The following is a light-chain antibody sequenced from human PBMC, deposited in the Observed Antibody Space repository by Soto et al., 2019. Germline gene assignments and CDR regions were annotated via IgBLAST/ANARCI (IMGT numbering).Light chain of an antibody. Sequence: DIQMTQSPSTLSASVGDRVTITCRASQSISNWLAWYQQKPGKAPNLLIYDASTLESGGPSGFSGSGSGTEFTLTISSLQPDDSATYSCQQYNSYPYTFGQGTKLEIK. CDR2: DAS. J-gene: IGKJ2*01. CDR1: QSISNW. CDR3: QQYNSYPYT. V-gene: IGKV1-5*01.